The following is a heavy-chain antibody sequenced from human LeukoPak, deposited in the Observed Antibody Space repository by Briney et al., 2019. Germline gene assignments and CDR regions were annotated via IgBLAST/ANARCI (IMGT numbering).Heavy chain of an antibody. CDR2: IIPILGTA. J-gene: IGHJ4*02. D-gene: IGHD3-10*01. Sequence: SVKVSCKASGGTFSSYAISWVRQAPGQGLEWMGGIIPILGTANYAQKFQGRVTITTDESTSTAYMELSSLRSEDTAVYYCARDRGSGSYSHYFDYWGQGTLVTVSS. V-gene: IGHV1-69*05. CDR1: GGTFSSYA. CDR3: ARDRGSGSYSHYFDY.